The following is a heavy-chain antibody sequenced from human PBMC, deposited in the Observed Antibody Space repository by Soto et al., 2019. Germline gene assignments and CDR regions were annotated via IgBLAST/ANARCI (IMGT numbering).Heavy chain of an antibody. CDR2: IKQDGSEK. D-gene: IGHD5-18*01. CDR1: GFTFSSYW. J-gene: IGHJ4*02. Sequence: PGGSLRLSCAASGFTFSSYWMSWVRQAPGKGLEWVANIKQDGSEKYYVDSVKGRFTISRDNAKNSLYLQMNSLRAEDTAVYYCARGGYSYRLLFDYWGQGTLVTVSS. V-gene: IGHV3-7*01. CDR3: ARGGYSYRLLFDY.